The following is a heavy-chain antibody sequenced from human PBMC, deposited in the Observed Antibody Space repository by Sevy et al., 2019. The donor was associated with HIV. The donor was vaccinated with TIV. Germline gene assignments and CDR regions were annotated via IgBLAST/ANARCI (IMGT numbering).Heavy chain of an antibody. CDR2: IYYNGST. CDR1: GGSISSFY. J-gene: IGHJ5*02. V-gene: IGHV4-59*12. CDR3: ARGSSSWYP. D-gene: IGHD6-13*01. Sequence: SETLSLTCTVSGGSISSFYWTWIRQPPGKGLEWIGYIYYNGSTNYNPSLKSRVTISVDTSKNEFSLKLSSVTAADTAVYDCARGSSSWYPWGQGTLVTVSS.